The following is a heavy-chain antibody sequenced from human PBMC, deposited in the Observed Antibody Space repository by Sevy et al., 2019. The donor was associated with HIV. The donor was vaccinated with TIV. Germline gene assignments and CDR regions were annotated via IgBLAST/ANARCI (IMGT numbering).Heavy chain of an antibody. Sequence: SETLSLTCAVYGGSFSGYYWSWIRQPPGKGLEWIGEINHSGSTNYNPSLKSRVTISVDTSKNQFSLKLSSVTAADTAVYYCANPHYDFWSGYYYWGQGTLVTVSS. CDR2: INHSGST. D-gene: IGHD3-3*01. J-gene: IGHJ4*02. CDR1: GGSFSGYY. V-gene: IGHV4-34*01. CDR3: ANPHYDFWSGYYY.